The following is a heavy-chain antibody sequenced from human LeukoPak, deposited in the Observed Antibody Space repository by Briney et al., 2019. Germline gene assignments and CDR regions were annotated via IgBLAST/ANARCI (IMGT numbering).Heavy chain of an antibody. CDR3: ARSHATTYSRGKNFADY. V-gene: IGHV1-18*01. Sequence: ASVKVSCKASGYTFTDYGIPWVRPAPGQGLEWMGYISAYNGGIDYAQILQGRATMTTDTSTSTAYMELRSLRSDDTAVYYCARSHATTYSRGKNFADYWGQGSLVTVSS. CDR1: GYTFTDYG. D-gene: IGHD3-22*01. CDR2: ISAYNGGI. J-gene: IGHJ4*02.